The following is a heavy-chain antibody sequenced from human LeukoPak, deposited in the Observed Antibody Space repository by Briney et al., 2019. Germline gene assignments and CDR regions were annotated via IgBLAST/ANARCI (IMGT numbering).Heavy chain of an antibody. CDR1: GYTFTGYY. D-gene: IGHD2-15*01. J-gene: IGHJ4*02. CDR2: INPNSGGT. CDR3: APVLLGYCSGGSCYPDY. Sequence: ASAKVSCKASGYTFTGYYMHWVRQAPGQGLAWMGWINPNSGGTNYAQKFQGRVTMTRDTSIRTAYMELSRLRSDDTAVYYCAPVLLGYCSGGSCYPDYWGQGTLVTVSS. V-gene: IGHV1-2*02.